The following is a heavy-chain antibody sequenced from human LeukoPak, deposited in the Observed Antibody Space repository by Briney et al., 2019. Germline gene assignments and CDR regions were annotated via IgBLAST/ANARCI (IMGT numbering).Heavy chain of an antibody. CDR2: ISGSGGST. CDR1: GFTFSSYA. V-gene: IGHV3-23*01. Sequence: GGSLRLSCAASGFTFSSYAMSWVRQAPGKGLEWVSAISGSGGSTYYADSVKGRFTISRDNSKNTLYLQMNSLRAEDTAVYYCAKEPRGYSGQKRYFDYWGQGTLVTVSS. J-gene: IGHJ4*02. CDR3: AKEPRGYSGQKRYFDY. D-gene: IGHD1-26*01.